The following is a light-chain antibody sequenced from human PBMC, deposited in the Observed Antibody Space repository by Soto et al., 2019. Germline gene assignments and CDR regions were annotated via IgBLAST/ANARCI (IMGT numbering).Light chain of an antibody. V-gene: IGKV3-20*01. CDR1: KLASRSL. CDR3: QQNYTPPPT. CDR2: GAS. J-gene: IGKJ1*01. Sequence: IVFPRSPGPLSLSRGESATLSCRSSKLASRSLLNWYQQKPGKAPKLLIHGASSMASGVPTRITGSGSGTDFTLTISSLEPEDFATYYCQQNYTPPPTFGQGTKVDIK.